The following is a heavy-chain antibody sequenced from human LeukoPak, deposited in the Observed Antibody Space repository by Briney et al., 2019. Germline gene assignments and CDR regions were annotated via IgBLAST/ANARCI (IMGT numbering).Heavy chain of an antibody. Sequence: SETLSLTCVVSGGSISSSNWWSWVRQPPGKGLEWIGEIYHSGNTNYKPFLKSRVTISVDKSKNQFSLKLSSVTAADTAVYYCARGVRHSLYGSGSFEPDWFDPWGQGTLVTVSS. V-gene: IGHV4-4*02. CDR3: ARGVRHSLYGSGSFEPDWFDP. D-gene: IGHD3-10*01. CDR2: IYHSGNT. J-gene: IGHJ5*02. CDR1: GGSISSSNW.